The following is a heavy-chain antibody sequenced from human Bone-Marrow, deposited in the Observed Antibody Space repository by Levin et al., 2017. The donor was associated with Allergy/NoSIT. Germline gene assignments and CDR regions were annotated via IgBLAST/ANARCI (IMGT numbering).Heavy chain of an antibody. CDR3: ARSMGRSYYFYYYALDV. CDR1: GFDFTNDW. D-gene: IGHD1-26*01. Sequence: GESLKISCKASGFDFTNDWIAWVRQMPGKGMELMGLVYPADSDTRYSPSFQGHVTISADKSIRTAYLQWSSLKASDTAVYYCARSMGRSYYFYYYALDVWGQGTTVTVSS. V-gene: IGHV5-51*01. CDR2: VYPADSDT. J-gene: IGHJ6*02.